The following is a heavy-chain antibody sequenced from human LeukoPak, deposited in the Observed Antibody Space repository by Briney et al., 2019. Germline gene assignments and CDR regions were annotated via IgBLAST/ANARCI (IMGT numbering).Heavy chain of an antibody. V-gene: IGHV3-48*01. J-gene: IGHJ3*02. D-gene: IGHD1-14*01. CDR3: ARDEAGGGAFDI. CDR1: GFTFSSYS. Sequence: GGSLRLSCAASGFTFSSYSMNWVRQAPGKGLEWVSYISSSGSTIYYADSVKGRFTISRDNAKNSLYLQMNSLRAEDTAVYACARDEAGGGAFDIWGQGTMVTVSS. CDR2: ISSSGSTI.